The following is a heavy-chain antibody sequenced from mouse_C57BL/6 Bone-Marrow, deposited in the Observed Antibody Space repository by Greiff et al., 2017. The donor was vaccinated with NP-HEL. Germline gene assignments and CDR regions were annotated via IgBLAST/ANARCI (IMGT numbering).Heavy chain of an antibody. J-gene: IGHJ2*01. CDR3: IHWDDAIDY. Sequence: EVQLQQSGAELVRPGASVKLSCTASGFNIKDYYMHWVKQRPEQGLEWIGRIDPEDGDTEYAPKFKGKATMTADKSSNTAYLQLSSLTSEDTAVYYCIHWDDAIDYWGQGTTLTVSS. CDR1: GFNIKDYY. D-gene: IGHD4-1*01. V-gene: IGHV14-1*01. CDR2: IDPEDGDT.